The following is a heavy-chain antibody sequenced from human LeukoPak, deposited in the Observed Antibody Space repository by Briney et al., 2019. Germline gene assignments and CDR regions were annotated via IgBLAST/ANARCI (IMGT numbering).Heavy chain of an antibody. V-gene: IGHV3-21*01. CDR2: ISSGSSYI. J-gene: IGHJ3*02. Sequence: PGGSLRLSCAASGFTFSTYSTNWVRQAPGKGLEWVSSISSGSSYIYYADSVKGRFTISRDNAKNSLHLQMNSLRAEDTAVYYCARGGYCSSTSCRDDAFDIWGQGTMVTVSS. CDR3: ARGGYCSSTSCRDDAFDI. D-gene: IGHD2-2*01. CDR1: GFTFSTYS.